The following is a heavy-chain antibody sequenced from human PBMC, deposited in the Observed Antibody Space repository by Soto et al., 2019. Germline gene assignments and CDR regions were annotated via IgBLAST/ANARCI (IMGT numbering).Heavy chain of an antibody. CDR1: GGTFSRYT. V-gene: IGHV1-69*02. D-gene: IGHD2-15*01. CDR3: ASHFTGVLVLGATPPGGDNYGLDV. Sequence: QVQLVQSGAEVKKPGSSVKVSCKASGGTFSRYTISWVRQAPGQGLEWMGRIIPILGIPNYAQKFQGRVTITADKSPSTAYMELSSLRSDDTAVYYCASHFTGVLVLGATPPGGDNYGLDVWGQGTTVTVSS. J-gene: IGHJ6*02. CDR2: IIPILGIP.